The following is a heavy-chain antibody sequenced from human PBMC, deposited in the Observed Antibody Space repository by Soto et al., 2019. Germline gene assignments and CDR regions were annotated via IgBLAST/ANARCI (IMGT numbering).Heavy chain of an antibody. Sequence: GGLPSLCCAAAGGTCADYGVGSFPPEIGRVPQWVVNIKQYGNEKYYMDSVKDRFTISRDNAKNTLYLKMSSLRAEDTAVYYCARELGSFDDSGYPLDYFASWGHGALVTVS. J-gene: IGHJ4*01. CDR3: ARELGSFDDSGYPLDYFAS. CDR1: GGTCADYG. CDR2: IKQYGNEK. V-gene: IGHV3-7*01. D-gene: IGHD3-22*01.